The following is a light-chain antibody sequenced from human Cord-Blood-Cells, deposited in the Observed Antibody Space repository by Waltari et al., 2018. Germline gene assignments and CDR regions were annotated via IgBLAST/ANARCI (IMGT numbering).Light chain of an antibody. V-gene: IGKV3-20*01. CDR1: ESVSSSY. Sequence: VLQQSPGTLSLSAGERDTLSCRASESVSSSYLAWYQQKPGQAPRLLIYGASSSATGIPNRFSGSGSGTDFTLTISRLEPEDFAVYYCQQYGSSPLTFGQGTKVEIK. J-gene: IGKJ1*01. CDR2: GAS. CDR3: QQYGSSPLT.